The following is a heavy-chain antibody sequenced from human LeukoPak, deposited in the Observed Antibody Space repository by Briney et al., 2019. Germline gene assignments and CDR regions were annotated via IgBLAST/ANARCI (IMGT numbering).Heavy chain of an antibody. CDR1: GDSINIPGYS. D-gene: IGHD5-18*01. CDR3: ARTTEGGYTYDYFYYYYMDV. Sequence: SQTLSLTCTVSGDSINIPGYSWSWIRQPPGKGLEWIGYIYYSGSTNYNPSLKSRVTISVDTSKNQFSLKLSSVTAADTAVYYCARTTEGGYTYDYFYYYYMDVWGKGTTVTISS. J-gene: IGHJ6*03. V-gene: IGHV4-61*08. CDR2: IYYSGST.